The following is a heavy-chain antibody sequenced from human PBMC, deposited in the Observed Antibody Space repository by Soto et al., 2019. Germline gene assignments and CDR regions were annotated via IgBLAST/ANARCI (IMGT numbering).Heavy chain of an antibody. J-gene: IGHJ6*02. CDR2: IDWDDDK. CDR1: GFSLSTSGMC. D-gene: IGHD2-2*01. Sequence: SGPTLVNPTQTLTLTCTFSGFSLSTSGMCVSWIRQPPGKALEWLALIDWDDDKYYSTSLKTRLTISKDTSKNQVVLTMTNMGPVDTATYYCARISSSLYYYYGMDVWGQGTTVTVSS. V-gene: IGHV2-70*01. CDR3: ARISSSLYYYYGMDV.